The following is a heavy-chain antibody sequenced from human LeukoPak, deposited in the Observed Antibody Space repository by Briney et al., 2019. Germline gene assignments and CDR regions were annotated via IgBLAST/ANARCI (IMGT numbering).Heavy chain of an antibody. Sequence: SETLSLTCIVSGGSISNYYWNWVRQPAGMGLEWLGRIYTSGSTNYNPSLKSRVTMSVDTSKNQFSLKLSSVTAADTAVYYCAREKLEDTYYYYMDVWGKGTTVTVSS. J-gene: IGHJ6*03. D-gene: IGHD2-15*01. CDR3: AREKLEDTYYYYMDV. CDR1: GGSISNYY. V-gene: IGHV4-4*07. CDR2: IYTSGST.